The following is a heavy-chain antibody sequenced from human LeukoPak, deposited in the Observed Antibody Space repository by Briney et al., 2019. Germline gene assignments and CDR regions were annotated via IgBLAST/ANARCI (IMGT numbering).Heavy chain of an antibody. V-gene: IGHV1-18*01. J-gene: IGHJ6*03. CDR3: ARDTCGDCYSSHYYYYMDV. D-gene: IGHD2-21*02. Sequence: RASVKVSYKASGYTFTSYGISWVRQAPGQGLEWMGWISAYNGNTNYAQKLQGRVTMTTDTSTSTAYMELRSLRSDDTAVYYCARDTCGDCYSSHYYYYMDVWGKGTTVTVSS. CDR2: ISAYNGNT. CDR1: GYTFTSYG.